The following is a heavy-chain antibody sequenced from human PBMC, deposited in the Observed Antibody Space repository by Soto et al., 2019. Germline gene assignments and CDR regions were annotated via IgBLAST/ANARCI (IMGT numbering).Heavy chain of an antibody. V-gene: IGHV1-18*01. J-gene: IGHJ6*03. CDR3: ARTTVTASYYYMDV. Sequence: QVQLVQSGAEVKQPGASVKVSCKASGYTFTNYGFTWVRQAPGQCLEWLGWISTYNGNTKYAQKVQGRLTMTTDTSTSTANMELTSLRSDDTALYYCARTTVTASYYYMDVWGKGSTVTVSS. D-gene: IGHD4-17*01. CDR2: ISTYNGNT. CDR1: GYTFTNYG.